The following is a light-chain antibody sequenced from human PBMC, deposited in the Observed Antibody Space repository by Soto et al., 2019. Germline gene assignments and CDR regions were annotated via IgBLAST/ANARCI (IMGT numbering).Light chain of an antibody. Sequence: DIQMTQSPSTLSASVGDRVSITCRASQSISRQLAWYQQKPGKAPNLLIYQASNLETGVPSRFTGSGSGTEFTLNISSLQPDDLATYFCQQDQGYWTLGQGTKVEVK. V-gene: IGKV1-5*03. CDR2: QAS. J-gene: IGKJ1*01. CDR1: QSISRQ. CDR3: QQDQGYWT.